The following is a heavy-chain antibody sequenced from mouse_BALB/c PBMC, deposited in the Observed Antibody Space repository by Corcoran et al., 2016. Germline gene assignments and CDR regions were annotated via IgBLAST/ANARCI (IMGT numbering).Heavy chain of an antibody. V-gene: IGHV9-3-1*01. Sequence: QIQLVQSGPELKKPGETGKISCKASGYTFTNYGMNWVKQAPGKGLKWMGWINTYTGEPTYADDFKGRFAFSLETSASTAYLQINNLKNEDTATYFCARYGNYAMDYWGQGTSVTVSS. CDR1: GYTFTNYG. CDR2: INTYTGEP. CDR3: ARYGNYAMDY. J-gene: IGHJ4*01. D-gene: IGHD2-1*01.